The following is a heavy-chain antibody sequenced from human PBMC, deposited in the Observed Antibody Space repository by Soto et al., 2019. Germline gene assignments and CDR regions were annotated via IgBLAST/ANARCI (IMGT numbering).Heavy chain of an antibody. J-gene: IGHJ6*01. Sequence: EGSLRLSCVGSGFTFISYDMHWVRQAPGKGLEWVGFISFDGSKKHYADSVEGRFTISRDNSKSTMYLEMNSLRPEDTAVYYCTKVDVWGPGTAVTVSS. V-gene: IGHV3-30-3*01. CDR3: TKVDV. CDR2: ISFDGSKK. CDR1: GFTFISYD.